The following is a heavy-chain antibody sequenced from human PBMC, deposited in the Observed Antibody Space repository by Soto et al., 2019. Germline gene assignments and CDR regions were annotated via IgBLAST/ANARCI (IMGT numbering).Heavy chain of an antibody. J-gene: IGHJ4*02. CDR1: GFTFSSYG. V-gene: IGHV3-30*18. CDR2: ISYDGSNK. D-gene: IGHD6-19*01. CDR3: AKSGRSGEQWLVRAVDY. Sequence: PGGSLRLSCAASGFTFSSYGMHWVRQAPGKGLEWVAVISYDGSNKYYADSVKGRFTISRDNSKNTLYLQMNSLRAEDTAVYYCAKSGRSGEQWLVRAVDYWGQGTLVTVSS.